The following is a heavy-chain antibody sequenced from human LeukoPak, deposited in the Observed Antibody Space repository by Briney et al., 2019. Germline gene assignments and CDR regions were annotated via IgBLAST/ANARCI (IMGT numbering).Heavy chain of an antibody. CDR1: GGSIGSSNW. D-gene: IGHD5-24*01. J-gene: IGHJ6*03. V-gene: IGHV4-4*02. CDR3: ARDGRWLQSRDHYYYYMDV. CDR2: IYHSGST. Sequence: PSETLSLTCAVSGGSIGSSNWWSWVRQPPGKGLEWIGEIYHSGSTNYNPSLKSRVTISVDTSKNQFSLKLSSVTAADTAVYYCARDGRWLQSRDHYYYYMDVWGKGTTVTVSS.